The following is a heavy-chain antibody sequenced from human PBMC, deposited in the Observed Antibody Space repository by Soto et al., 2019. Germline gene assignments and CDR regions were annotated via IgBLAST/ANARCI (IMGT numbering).Heavy chain of an antibody. J-gene: IGHJ4*02. Sequence: SETLSLTCAVSGGSISSGGYSWSWIRQPPGKGLEWIGYIYHSGSTYYNPSLKSRVTISVDRSKNQFSLKLSSVTAADTAVYYCARGGVDYYDSSGYYFSPYYFDYRGQGTLLTVSS. CDR2: IYHSGST. CDR3: ARGGVDYYDSSGYYFSPYYFDY. V-gene: IGHV4-30-2*01. CDR1: GGSISSGGYS. D-gene: IGHD3-22*01.